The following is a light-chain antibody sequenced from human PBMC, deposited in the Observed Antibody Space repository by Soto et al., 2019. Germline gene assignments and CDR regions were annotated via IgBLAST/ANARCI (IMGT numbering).Light chain of an antibody. J-gene: IGLJ1*01. CDR1: SSNIGAGYD. V-gene: IGLV1-40*01. Sequence: QSVLTQPPSLSGAPGQRVTISCTGSSSNIGAGYDVHWYQQLPGPAPKLLIYDNNDRPSGVPDRFSGSKSGTSASLAISGLQAEDEADYYCQSYDSSLSGYVFGAGTKVTVL. CDR2: DNN. CDR3: QSYDSSLSGYV.